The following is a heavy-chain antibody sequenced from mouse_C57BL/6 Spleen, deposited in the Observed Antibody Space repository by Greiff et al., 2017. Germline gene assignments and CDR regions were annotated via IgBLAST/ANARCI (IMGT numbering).Heavy chain of an antibody. CDR1: GYSITSGYD. J-gene: IGHJ4*01. V-gene: IGHV3-1*01. CDR3: ARVGSNYAMDY. D-gene: IGHD1-1*01. CDR2: ISYSGST. Sequence: EVQLQQSGPGMVKPSQSLSLTCTVTGYSITSGYDWHWIRHFPGNKLEWMGYISYSGSTNYNPSLKSRISITHDTSKNHFFLKLNSVTTEDTATYYCARVGSNYAMDYWGQGTSVTVSS.